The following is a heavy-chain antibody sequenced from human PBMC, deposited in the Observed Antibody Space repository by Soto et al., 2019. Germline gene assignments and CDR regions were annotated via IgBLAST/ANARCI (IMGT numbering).Heavy chain of an antibody. Sequence: QVQLVQSGAEVKKPGSSVKVSCKASGGTFSSYAISWVRQAPGQGLEWMGGIIPIFGTANYAQKFQGRVTITADESTSTAYMELSSLRSEDTAVYYCARGGGFYDSSGYTDYYFDYWGQGTLVTVSS. D-gene: IGHD3-22*01. CDR2: IIPIFGTA. CDR1: GGTFSSYA. J-gene: IGHJ4*02. CDR3: ARGGGFYDSSGYTDYYFDY. V-gene: IGHV1-69*01.